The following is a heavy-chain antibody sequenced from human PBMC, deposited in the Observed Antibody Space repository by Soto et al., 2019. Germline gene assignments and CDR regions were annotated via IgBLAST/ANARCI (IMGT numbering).Heavy chain of an antibody. CDR1: GGSISSYY. CDR3: ARGDSSSWYDY. Sequence: QVQLQESGPGLVKPSETLSLTCTVSGGSISSYYWSWIRQPPGKGLEWIGYIYYSGSTNYNPSLTRRVTISVDTSKNECSLKLSSVTAADTAVYYCARGDSSSWYDYWGQGTLVTVSS. J-gene: IGHJ4*02. CDR2: IYYSGST. V-gene: IGHV4-59*01. D-gene: IGHD6-13*01.